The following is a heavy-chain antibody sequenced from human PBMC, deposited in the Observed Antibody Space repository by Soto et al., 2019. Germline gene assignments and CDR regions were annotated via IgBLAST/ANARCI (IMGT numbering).Heavy chain of an antibody. CDR3: ARGQDSFPPDY. V-gene: IGHV3-33*01. CDR1: GFTFSSYG. D-gene: IGHD2-15*01. CDR2: IWYDGSNK. Sequence: GGSLRLSCAASGFTFSSYGMHWVRQAPGKGLEWVAVIWYDGSNKYYADSVKGRFTISRDNSKNTLYLQMNSLRAEDTAVYYCARGQDSFPPDYWGQGTRVTVSS. J-gene: IGHJ4*02.